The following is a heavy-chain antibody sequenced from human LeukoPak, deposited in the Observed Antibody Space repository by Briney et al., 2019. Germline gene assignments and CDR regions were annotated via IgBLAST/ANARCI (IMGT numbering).Heavy chain of an antibody. J-gene: IGHJ4*02. Sequence: SETLSLTCTVSGGSISSYYWSWIRQPAGRGLEWIGRIYTSGSTNYNPSLKSRVTMSVDTSKNQFSLKLSSVTAADTAVYYCATTLPGNYGSGSYTFGYWGQGTLVTVSS. CDR2: IYTSGST. V-gene: IGHV4-4*07. D-gene: IGHD3-10*01. CDR3: ATTLPGNYGSGSYTFGY. CDR1: GGSISSYY.